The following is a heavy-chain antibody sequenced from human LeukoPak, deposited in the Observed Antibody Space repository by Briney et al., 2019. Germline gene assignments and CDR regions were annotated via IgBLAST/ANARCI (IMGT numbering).Heavy chain of an antibody. Sequence: SETLSLTCAVSGGSFSGYYWSWIRQPPGTGLEWIGEINHSGSTNYNPSLKSRVTISVDTSKDQFSLKLSSVTAADTAVYYCARGQGYCSSTSCHNWFDPWGQGTLVTVSS. J-gene: IGHJ5*02. V-gene: IGHV4-34*01. CDR2: INHSGST. CDR1: GGSFSGYY. D-gene: IGHD2-2*01. CDR3: ARGQGYCSSTSCHNWFDP.